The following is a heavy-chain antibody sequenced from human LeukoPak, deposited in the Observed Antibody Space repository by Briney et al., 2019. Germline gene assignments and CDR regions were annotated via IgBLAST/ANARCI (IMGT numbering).Heavy chain of an antibody. J-gene: IGHJ4*02. CDR2: ISSSSSYI. CDR3: AEIYRYSGSYYSSGGNY. V-gene: IGHV3-21*04. Sequence: PGGSLRLSCAASGFTFSSYSMNWVRQAPGKGLEWVSSISSSSSYIYYADSVKGRFTISRDNSKSTLYLQMNSLRAEDTAVYYCAEIYRYSGSYYSSGGNYWGQGTLVTVSS. D-gene: IGHD1-26*01. CDR1: GFTFSSYS.